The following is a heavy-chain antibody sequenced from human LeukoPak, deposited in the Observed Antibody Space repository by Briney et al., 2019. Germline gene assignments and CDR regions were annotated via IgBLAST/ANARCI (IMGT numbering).Heavy chain of an antibody. Sequence: ASVKVSCKTSGYNFNRYSITWVRQAPGQGLEWMGWVSTSNGATNYAEKFQGRVTITTEKVTETAYLELRRLTSGDTAMYFCARVSDTSMVTPGFDSWGQGTLVTVS. J-gene: IGHJ4*02. D-gene: IGHD5-18*01. CDR1: GYNFNRYS. V-gene: IGHV1-18*01. CDR3: ARVSDTSMVTPGFDS. CDR2: VSTSNGAT.